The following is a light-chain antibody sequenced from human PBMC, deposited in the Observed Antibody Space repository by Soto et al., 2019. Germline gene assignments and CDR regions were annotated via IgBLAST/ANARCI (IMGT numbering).Light chain of an antibody. CDR1: QSVSSSY. Sequence: EIVLTQSPGTLSLSPGERATLSCRASQSVSSSYLAWYQQKPGQAPRLLIYGASSRATGITDRFSGSGSGTDFTLTISRLEPEDFAVYSCQQYGSSPHTFCQGTNVEIK. J-gene: IGKJ1*01. V-gene: IGKV3-20*01. CDR3: QQYGSSPHT. CDR2: GAS.